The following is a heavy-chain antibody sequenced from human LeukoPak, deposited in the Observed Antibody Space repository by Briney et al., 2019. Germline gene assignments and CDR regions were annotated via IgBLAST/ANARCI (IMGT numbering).Heavy chain of an antibody. CDR3: ARQLRNCSGGSCYLVDY. Sequence: SETLSLTCTVSGGSISSSSYYWGWIRQPPGKGLEWIGSIYYSGSTYYNPSLKSRVTISVDTSKNQSSLKLSSVTAADTAVYYCARQLRNCSGGSCYLVDYWGQGTLVTVSS. D-gene: IGHD2-15*01. J-gene: IGHJ4*02. CDR1: GGSISSSSYY. V-gene: IGHV4-39*01. CDR2: IYYSGST.